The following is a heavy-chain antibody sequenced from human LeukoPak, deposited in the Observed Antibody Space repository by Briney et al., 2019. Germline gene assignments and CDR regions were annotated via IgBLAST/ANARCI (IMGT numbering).Heavy chain of an antibody. D-gene: IGHD2-8*01. Sequence: PGGSLRLSCVASGFIVSNNYMSWVRQTPGKGLEWVASIKEDGSERQYVDSVKGRFSISRDNTKGSLFLQLNSLRAEDTAVYYCARDLGYCTNGVCHTRSDYWGQGTLVAVSS. CDR2: IKEDGSER. CDR3: ARDLGYCTNGVCHTRSDY. CDR1: GFIVSNNY. J-gene: IGHJ4*02. V-gene: IGHV3-7*03.